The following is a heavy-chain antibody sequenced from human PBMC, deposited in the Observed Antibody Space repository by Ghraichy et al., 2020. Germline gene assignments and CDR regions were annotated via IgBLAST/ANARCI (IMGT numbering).Heavy chain of an antibody. CDR2: ILYGGSNT. CDR1: GFTFSNYG. CDR3: ASSLVVPAAISYYYYGMDV. Sequence: GSLRLSCAASGFTFSNYGMHWVRQAPGKGLEWVAVILYGGSNTYYADSVKGRFTISRDNSKNTLYLQMNSLRSEDTAVYYCASSLVVPAAISYYYYGMDVWGQGTTVTVSS. V-gene: IGHV3-33*01. D-gene: IGHD2-2*01. J-gene: IGHJ6*02.